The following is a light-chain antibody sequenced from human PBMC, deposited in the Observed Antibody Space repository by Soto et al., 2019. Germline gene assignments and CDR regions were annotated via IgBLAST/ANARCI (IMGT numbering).Light chain of an antibody. CDR1: QSVSRY. V-gene: IGKV3-11*01. CDR3: QQRGKWPLA. Sequence: DIVLTQSPATLSLSPGERATLSCRASQSVSRYLAWYQQKPGQAPRLLIYDASSRATGIPARFSASGSGTDFTLTISSLEPEDVAVYYCQQRGKWPLAFGPGTKVDIK. CDR2: DAS. J-gene: IGKJ3*01.